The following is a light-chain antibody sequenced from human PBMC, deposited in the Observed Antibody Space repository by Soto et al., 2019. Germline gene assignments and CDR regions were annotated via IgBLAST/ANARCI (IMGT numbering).Light chain of an antibody. CDR3: QQSYSTPPLT. V-gene: IGKV1-39*01. CDR1: QSISSY. CDR2: AAS. Sequence: DIQVTQSPSSLSASVGDRVTITCRASQSISSYLNWYQQKPGKAPKLLIYAASSLQSGVPSRFSGSGSGTDFTLTISSLQPEDFVTYYCQQSYSTPPLTFGGGTKVEIK. J-gene: IGKJ4*01.